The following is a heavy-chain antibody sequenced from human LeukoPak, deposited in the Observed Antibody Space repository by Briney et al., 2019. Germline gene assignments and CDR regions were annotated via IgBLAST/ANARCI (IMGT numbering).Heavy chain of an antibody. CDR1: GFTFSAHW. CDR3: VREVSGDRWYNWLDP. CDR2: INSDGTNT. J-gene: IGHJ5*02. V-gene: IGHV3-74*01. D-gene: IGHD4-17*01. Sequence: PGGALRLSCAASGFTFSAHWVHWVRQAPGKGLAWVSRINSDGTNTVYADSAKGRFTISRDNAKKTLYLQMNSPRAEDTAVYYCVREVSGDRWYNWLDPWGPGTLVTVSS.